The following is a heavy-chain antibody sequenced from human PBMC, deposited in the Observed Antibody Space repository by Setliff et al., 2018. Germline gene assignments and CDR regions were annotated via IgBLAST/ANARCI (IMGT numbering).Heavy chain of an antibody. Sequence: PSETLSLTCTVSGDSISSGSYYWNWIRQHPEKGLEWLGYIFHSGSTYYNPSLKSRVTISVDTSKNQFSLKLSSVTAADTAVYYCARGVYCSSTSCSPGLNWFDPWGQGTLVTVSS. V-gene: IGHV4-31*03. CDR3: ARGVYCSSTSCSPGLNWFDP. D-gene: IGHD2-2*01. CDR1: GDSISSGSYY. CDR2: IFHSGST. J-gene: IGHJ5*02.